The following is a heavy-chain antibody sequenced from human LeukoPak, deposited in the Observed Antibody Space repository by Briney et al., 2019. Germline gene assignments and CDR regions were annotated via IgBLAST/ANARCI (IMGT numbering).Heavy chain of an antibody. CDR1: GDSITSGSYF. J-gene: IGHJ4*02. V-gene: IGHV4-61*02. CDR3: ARGLSNAWEVQGY. Sequence: TSETLSLTCSVSGDSITSGSYFLSWVRHPAGKGLEWIGRIQASGRTSYNPSLKSRVTISTDTSKNQFSLKLSSVTAADTALYYCARGLSNAWEVQGYWGQGTLVTVSS. CDR2: IQASGRT. D-gene: IGHD1-26*01.